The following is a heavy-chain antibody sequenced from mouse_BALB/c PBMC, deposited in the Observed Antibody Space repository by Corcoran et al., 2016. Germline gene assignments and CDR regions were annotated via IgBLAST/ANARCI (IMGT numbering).Heavy chain of an antibody. V-gene: IGHV9-3-1*01. CDR3: ASEPYAMDY. CDR1: GYTFTNYG. J-gene: IGHJ4*01. CDR2: INTYTGEP. Sequence: QIQLVQSGPELKKPGETVKISCKASGYTFTNYGMNWVTQAPGKGLKWMGWINTYTGEPTYADDFKGRFAFSLETSASTAYLQINNLKNEDTATYFCASEPYAMDYWGQGTSVTVSS.